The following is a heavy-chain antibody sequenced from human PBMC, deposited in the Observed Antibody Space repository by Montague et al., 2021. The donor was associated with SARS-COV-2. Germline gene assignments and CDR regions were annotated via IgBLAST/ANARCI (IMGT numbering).Heavy chain of an antibody. CDR1: GGSISNYY. J-gene: IGHJ4*02. CDR2: IDNSGST. V-gene: IGHV4-59*01. D-gene: IGHD2-15*01. CDR3: ARHSRGGIAS. Sequence: SETLSLTCTVSGGSISNYYWNWIRQPPGKGLEWIGYIDNSGSTDYNPSLKSRITISVDTSKNQFSLKLSSVTAADTALYYCARHSRGGIASWGQGTLVTV.